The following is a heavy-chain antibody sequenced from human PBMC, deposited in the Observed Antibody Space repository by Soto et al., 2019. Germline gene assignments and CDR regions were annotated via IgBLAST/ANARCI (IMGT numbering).Heavy chain of an antibody. D-gene: IGHD3-10*01. CDR1: GYTFTSYY. Sequence: QVQLVQSGAEVKKPGASVKVSCKASGYTFTSYYMHWVRQAPGQGLEWMGIINPSGRSTSYAQKFQGRVTMTRDTSTSTVYMELSSQRSEDTAVYYCAREWFGEFRFYYWGQGTLVTVSS. CDR3: AREWFGEFRFYY. CDR2: INPSGRST. V-gene: IGHV1-46*01. J-gene: IGHJ4*02.